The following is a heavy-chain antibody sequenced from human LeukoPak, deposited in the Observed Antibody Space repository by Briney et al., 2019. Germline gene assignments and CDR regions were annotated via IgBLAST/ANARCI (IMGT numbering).Heavy chain of an antibody. CDR3: AKDPSSGWYRWSMDV. CDR2: MSNDGDNK. J-gene: IGHJ6*02. Sequence: GSSLRLSFEASGFSFSSHGMHWVRQAPGKGLEWLALMSNDGDNKDYADSVKGRFTISRDNSKNTLYLQMNSLTTEDTALYYCAKDPSSGWYRWSMDVWGQGTTVTVSS. CDR1: GFSFSSHG. D-gene: IGHD6-19*01. V-gene: IGHV3-30*18.